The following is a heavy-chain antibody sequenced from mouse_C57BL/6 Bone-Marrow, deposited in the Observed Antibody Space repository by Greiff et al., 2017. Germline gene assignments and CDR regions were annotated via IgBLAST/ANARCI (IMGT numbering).Heavy chain of an antibody. Sequence: QVQLQQPGAELVKPGASVKMSCKASGYTFTSYWITWVKQRPGQGLEWIGDIYPGSGSTNYNEKFKSKATLTVDTSSSTAYMQLSSLTSEDSAVYYCARTGGFYYGSSLAPWYFDGWGTGTTVTVSS. V-gene: IGHV1-55*01. CDR2: IYPGSGST. J-gene: IGHJ1*03. D-gene: IGHD1-1*01. CDR3: ARTGGFYYGSSLAPWYFDG. CDR1: GYTFTSYW.